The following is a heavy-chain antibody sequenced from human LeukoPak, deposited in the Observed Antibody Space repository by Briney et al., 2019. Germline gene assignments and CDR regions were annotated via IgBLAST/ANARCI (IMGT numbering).Heavy chain of an antibody. J-gene: IGHJ4*02. CDR2: VDYSGRP. V-gene: IGHV4-39*01. CDR3: ARLDASLAHLSGSFPDY. CDR1: GGSITNSDYF. Sequence: SETLSLTCTVSGGSITNSDYFWGWIRQPPGKGLEWMGNVDYSGRPHRNPSLMGRVTINADRSRNQFSLNLSSVTAAGTAVYFCARLDASLAHLSGSFPDYWGQGALVTVSS. D-gene: IGHD3-10*01.